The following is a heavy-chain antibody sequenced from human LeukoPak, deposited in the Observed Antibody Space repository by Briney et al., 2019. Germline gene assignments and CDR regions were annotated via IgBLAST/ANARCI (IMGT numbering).Heavy chain of an antibody. Sequence: GGSLRLSCAASGFTFSSYAMSWVRQAPGKGLEWVSYISSSSSTIYYADSVKGRFTISRDNAKNSLYLQMNSLRDEDTAVYYCARVQWELTPRAAFDIWGQGTMVTVSS. J-gene: IGHJ3*02. V-gene: IGHV3-48*02. CDR3: ARVQWELTPRAAFDI. CDR2: ISSSSSTI. CDR1: GFTFSSYA. D-gene: IGHD1-26*01.